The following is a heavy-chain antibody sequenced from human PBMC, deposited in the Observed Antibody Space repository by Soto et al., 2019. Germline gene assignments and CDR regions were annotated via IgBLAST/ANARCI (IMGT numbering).Heavy chain of an antibody. V-gene: IGHV3-48*03. CDR1: GFTFSSYE. J-gene: IGHJ3*02. CDR3: ARAESSVLDAFDI. CDR2: ISSSGSTI. D-gene: IGHD6-25*01. Sequence: PGGSLRLSCAASGFTFSSYEMNWVRQAPGKGLEWVSYISSSGSTIYYADSVKGRFTISRDNAKNSLYLQMSSLRAEDTAVYYCARAESSVLDAFDIWGQGTMVTVSS.